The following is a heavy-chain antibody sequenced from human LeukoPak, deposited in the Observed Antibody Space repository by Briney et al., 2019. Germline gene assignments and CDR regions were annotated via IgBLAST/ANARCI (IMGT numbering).Heavy chain of an antibody. J-gene: IGHJ5*02. Sequence: RASVKVSCKASGYTFTVYYMHWLRQAPGQGLEWMGWINPNSGGTNYAQKFQGRVIMTRDTSISTAYMELSRLRSDDTAVYYCARDTMVRGVPNYFDPWGQGTLVTVSS. D-gene: IGHD3-10*01. CDR3: ARDTMVRGVPNYFDP. CDR1: GYTFTVYY. V-gene: IGHV1-2*02. CDR2: INPNSGGT.